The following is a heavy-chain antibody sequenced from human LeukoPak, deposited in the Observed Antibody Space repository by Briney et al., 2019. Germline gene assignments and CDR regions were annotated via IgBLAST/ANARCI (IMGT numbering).Heavy chain of an antibody. D-gene: IGHD4-11*01. Sequence: GGSLRLSCAASGFTFSSYWMSWVRQAPGKGLEWVANIKQDGSEKYYVDSVKGRFTISRDNAKNSLYLQLNSLRAEDTAVYYCAKSTVTTKYYYYYYMDVWGKGTTVTVSS. CDR2: IKQDGSEK. J-gene: IGHJ6*03. V-gene: IGHV3-7*01. CDR1: GFTFSSYW. CDR3: AKSTVTTKYYYYYYMDV.